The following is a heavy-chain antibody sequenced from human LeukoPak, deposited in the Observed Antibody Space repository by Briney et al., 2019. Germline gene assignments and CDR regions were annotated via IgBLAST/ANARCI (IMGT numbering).Heavy chain of an antibody. CDR1: GFTFSNAW. CDR2: LKTKTDGGTI. J-gene: IGHJ4*02. V-gene: IGHV3-15*01. Sequence: GSLRLSCAASGFTFSNAWMSWVRQAPGKGLEWVGRLKTKTDGGTIDYAAPVKGRFTISRDDSKNTLYLQMNSLKTEDTAVYYCTTGTVYWGQGTLVTVSS. CDR3: TTGTVY. D-gene: IGHD4-11*01.